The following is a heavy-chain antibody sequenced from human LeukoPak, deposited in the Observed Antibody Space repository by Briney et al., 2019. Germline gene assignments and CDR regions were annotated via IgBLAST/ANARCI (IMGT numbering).Heavy chain of an antibody. Sequence: PSETLSLTCAVSGYSISSGYYWGWIRQPPGKGLEWIGSIYHSGNTYYNPSLKSRVTISVDTSKNQFSLKLSSVTAADTAVYYCARDSLWFGELAFDPWGQGTLVTVSS. D-gene: IGHD3-10*01. J-gene: IGHJ5*02. CDR1: GYSISSGYY. CDR3: ARDSLWFGELAFDP. V-gene: IGHV4-38-2*02. CDR2: IYHSGNT.